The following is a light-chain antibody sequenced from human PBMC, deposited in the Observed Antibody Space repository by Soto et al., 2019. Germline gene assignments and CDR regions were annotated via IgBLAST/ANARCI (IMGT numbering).Light chain of an antibody. CDR3: AVWDDSLDGHAV. Sequence: QSVLTQPPSASGTPGQRVSISSSGSSSNIGSNTVRWYQHLPGTAPRLLIYNNIQRPSGVPDRFSGSKSGTSASLAISGLQSEDEADYYCAVWDDSLDGHAVFGGGTQLTVL. CDR2: NNI. V-gene: IGLV1-44*01. CDR1: SSNIGSNT. J-gene: IGLJ7*01.